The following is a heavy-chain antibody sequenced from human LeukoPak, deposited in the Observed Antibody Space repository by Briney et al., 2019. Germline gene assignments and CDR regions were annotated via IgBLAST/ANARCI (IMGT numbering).Heavy chain of an antibody. Sequence: QPGGSLRLSCAASGFTFSSYAMSWVRQAPGKGLEWVSAISGSGGSTYYADSVKGRFTISRDNSKNTLYLQMNSLRAEDTAVYYCAKDDFAVYYDSSGYYYNGMDVWGQGTTVTVSS. D-gene: IGHD3-22*01. CDR1: GFTFSSYA. V-gene: IGHV3-23*01. CDR2: ISGSGGST. CDR3: AKDDFAVYYDSSGYYYNGMDV. J-gene: IGHJ6*02.